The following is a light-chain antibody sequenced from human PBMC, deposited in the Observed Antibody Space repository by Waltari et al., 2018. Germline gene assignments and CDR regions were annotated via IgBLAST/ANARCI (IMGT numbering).Light chain of an antibody. CDR3: SSYTSNRLYV. Sequence: QSALTQPASVSGSPGQSITISCTGTGTDVGAYNYVYWYQQHPGKAPKLIIYDVSNRPSGVSSRFSGSMSGNTASLTISGLQGEDEAVYHCSSYTSNRLYVFGTGTTLTVL. CDR1: GTDVGAYNY. V-gene: IGLV2-14*01. CDR2: DVS. J-gene: IGLJ1*01.